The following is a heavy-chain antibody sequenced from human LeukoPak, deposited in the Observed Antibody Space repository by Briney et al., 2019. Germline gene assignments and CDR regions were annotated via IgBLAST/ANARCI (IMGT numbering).Heavy chain of an antibody. CDR3: ASMVRGVRVRDY. CDR1: GGSISSSSYY. V-gene: IGHV4-39*07. D-gene: IGHD3-10*01. J-gene: IGHJ4*02. CDR2: IYYSGST. Sequence: SETLSLTCTVSGGSISSSSYYWGWIRQPPGKGLEWIGSIYYSGSTYYNPSLKSRVTISVDKSKNQFSLKLSSVTAADTAVYYCASMVRGVRVRDYWGQGTLVTVSS.